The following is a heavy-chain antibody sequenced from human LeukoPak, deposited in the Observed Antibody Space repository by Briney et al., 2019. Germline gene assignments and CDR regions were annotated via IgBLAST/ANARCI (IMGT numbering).Heavy chain of an antibody. CDR3: GRGRRTAVVTDFDY. J-gene: IGHJ4*02. Sequence: PSEALSLTCTVSGGSISSYYWTWIREPPGKGREWIGYIHYSGSSISHPSLNSRVTMSVDTSKSQFSLKLTSVTAADTAVYYCGRGRRTAVVTDFDYWGQGILVTVSS. D-gene: IGHD2-21*02. CDR1: GGSISSYY. CDR2: IHYSGSS. V-gene: IGHV4-59*01.